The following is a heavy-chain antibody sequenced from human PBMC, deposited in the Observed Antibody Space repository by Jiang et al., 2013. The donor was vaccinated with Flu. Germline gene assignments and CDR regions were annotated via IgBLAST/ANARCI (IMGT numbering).Heavy chain of an antibody. CDR2: IFPRDSDT. D-gene: IGHD1-26*01. Sequence: VQLVESGAEVKKPGESLKISCKGSGYDFSTYWIAWVRQMPGKGLEWMGMIFPRDSDTRYGPPSQGQVTISADKSTSTAYLKWSSLKASDSAMYYCARRSGSYTYWGQGTLVTVSP. J-gene: IGHJ4*02. CDR3: ARRSGSYTY. CDR1: GYDFSTYW. V-gene: IGHV5-51*01.